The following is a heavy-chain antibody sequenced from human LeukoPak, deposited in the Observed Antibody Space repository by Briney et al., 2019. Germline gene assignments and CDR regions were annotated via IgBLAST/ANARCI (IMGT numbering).Heavy chain of an antibody. J-gene: IGHJ4*02. Sequence: GGSLRLSCVASGFTFGKYWMSWVRQAPGKGLEWVAVISSDGSNKYYAGSVEGRFTISRDNYNNTLLLQMNSLRAEDTAVYYCARTDTSGWSRPLDCWGQGTLVTVSS. CDR2: ISSDGSNK. V-gene: IGHV3-30-3*01. CDR3: ARTDTSGWSRPLDC. CDR1: GFTFGKYW. D-gene: IGHD6-19*01.